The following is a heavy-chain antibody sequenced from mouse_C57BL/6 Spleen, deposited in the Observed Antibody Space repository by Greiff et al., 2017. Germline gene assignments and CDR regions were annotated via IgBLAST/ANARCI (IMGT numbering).Heavy chain of an antibody. J-gene: IGHJ4*01. CDR2: IYPGDGDT. CDR3: ATYSNSDAMDY. Sequence: QVQLKQSGPELVKPGASVKISCKASGYAFSSSWMNWVKQRPGKGLEWIGRIYPGDGDTNYNGKFKGKATLTADKSSSTAYMQLSSLTSEDSAVYFCATYSNSDAMDYWGQGTSVTVSS. V-gene: IGHV1-82*01. CDR1: GYAFSSSW. D-gene: IGHD2-5*01.